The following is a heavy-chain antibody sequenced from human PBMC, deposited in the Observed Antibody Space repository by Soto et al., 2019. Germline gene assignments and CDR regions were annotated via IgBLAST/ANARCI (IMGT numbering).Heavy chain of an antibody. V-gene: IGHV3-30-3*01. Sequence: QVQLVESGGGVVQPGRSLRLSCAASGFTFSSYAMHWVRQAPGKGLEWVAVISYDGSNKYYADSVKGRFTISRDNSKKTLYLQMNILRAEDTAVYYCASGGAGTPPPYYDSSPGMDVWGQGTTVTVSS. CDR2: ISYDGSNK. CDR3: ASGGAGTPPPYYDSSPGMDV. CDR1: GFTFSSYA. D-gene: IGHD3-22*01. J-gene: IGHJ6*02.